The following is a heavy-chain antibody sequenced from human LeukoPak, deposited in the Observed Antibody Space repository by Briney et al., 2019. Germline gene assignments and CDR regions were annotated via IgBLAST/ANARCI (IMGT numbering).Heavy chain of an antibody. D-gene: IGHD3-3*01. Sequence: GGSLRLSCAASGFTFDDYGMSWVRQAPGKGLEWVSYISSSGGTIYYADSVKGRFTISRDNAKNSLYLQMNSLRAEDTAVYYCARDNVHERRGELRFLEWLPSPKAFWGQGTLVTVSS. CDR2: ISSSGGTI. CDR3: ARDNVHERRGELRFLEWLPSPKAF. V-gene: IGHV3-11*04. J-gene: IGHJ4*02. CDR1: GFTFDDYG.